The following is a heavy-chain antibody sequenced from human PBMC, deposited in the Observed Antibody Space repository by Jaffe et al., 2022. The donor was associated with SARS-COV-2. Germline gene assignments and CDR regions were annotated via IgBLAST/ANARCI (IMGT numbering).Heavy chain of an antibody. V-gene: IGHV1-18*01. Sequence: HVQLVQSGPEVKKPGASVKVSCQASGYTFLEYGINWVRQAPEQGLEWMGWINPYNENTNYAQNFQGRVTMTTDTSTSTAYMELRSLRSDDTAVYYCARDPHYYDSSGYYGFDPWGQGTLVTVTP. CDR1: GYTFLEYG. CDR3: ARDPHYYDSSGYYGFDP. J-gene: IGHJ5*02. D-gene: IGHD3-22*01. CDR2: INPYNENT.